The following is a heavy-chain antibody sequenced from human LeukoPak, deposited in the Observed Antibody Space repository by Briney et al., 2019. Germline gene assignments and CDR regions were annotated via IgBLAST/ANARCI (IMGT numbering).Heavy chain of an antibody. Sequence: SETLSLTCAVYGGSFSGYYWSWIRQPPGKGLEWIGEINHSGSTNYNPSLKSRVTISVDTSKNQFSLKLSSVTAADTAMYYCARVRAYCSSTSYYTSEHSSPYCYYGMDVWGQGTTVTVSS. CDR1: GGSFSGYY. CDR3: ARVRAYCSSTSYYTSEHSSPYCYYGMDV. CDR2: INHSGST. V-gene: IGHV4-34*01. D-gene: IGHD2-2*02. J-gene: IGHJ6*02.